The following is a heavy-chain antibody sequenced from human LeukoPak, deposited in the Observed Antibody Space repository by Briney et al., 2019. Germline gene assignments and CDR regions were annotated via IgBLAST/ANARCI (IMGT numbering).Heavy chain of an antibody. CDR3: ARGLEGYYYYYYMDV. V-gene: IGHV4-59*01. Sequence: SETLSLTCTVSGGSITSYYWSWIRQPPGKGLEWIGYIYYSGSTNHNPSLKSRVTMSVDTSKNQFSLKLSSVTAADTAVYYCARGLEGYYYYYYMDVWGKGTTVTASS. CDR1: GGSITSYY. D-gene: IGHD2-15*01. CDR2: IYYSGST. J-gene: IGHJ6*03.